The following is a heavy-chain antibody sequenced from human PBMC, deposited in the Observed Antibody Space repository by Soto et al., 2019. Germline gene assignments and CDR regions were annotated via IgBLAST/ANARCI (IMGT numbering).Heavy chain of an antibody. J-gene: IGHJ5*02. CDR2: IIPFFGTT. Sequence: SGKLSWKSSVGTFSDYAISLVRQAPGQGLEWMGGIIPFFGTTNYAQKFQGRVTITADESTGTAYMELNSLRSDDTAVYYCARSMTAAGHNWFDPWGQGTLVTVSS. CDR3: ARSMTAAGHNWFDP. D-gene: IGHD6-13*01. V-gene: IGHV1-69*13. CDR1: VGTFSDYA.